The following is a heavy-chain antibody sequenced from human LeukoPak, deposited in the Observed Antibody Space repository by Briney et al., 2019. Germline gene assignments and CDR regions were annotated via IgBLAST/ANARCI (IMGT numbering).Heavy chain of an antibody. CDR1: GFTFSTYT. V-gene: IGHV3-21*01. CDR2: LSSDWRYI. D-gene: IGHD1-1*01. CDR3: AREDDPKPKYDY. J-gene: IGHJ4*02. Sequence: GGSLRLSCAASGFTFSTYTMNWVRQAPGKGLEWVSSLSSDWRYIYYADSVKGRFTISRDNAKNSLYPQMNSLRVEDTAVYFCAREDDPKPKYDYWGQGTLVTVSS.